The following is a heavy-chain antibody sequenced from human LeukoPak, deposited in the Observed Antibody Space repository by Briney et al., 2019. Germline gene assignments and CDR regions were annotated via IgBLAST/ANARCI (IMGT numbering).Heavy chain of an antibody. Sequence: GSLRLSCAASGFTFSTYSMSWVRQAPGKGLEGVSYISSHSSSIYYADSVKGRFTISIDNAKNSLYLQMTSLRADDTAVYFCAIRPVGSDFDPWGQGTLVTVSS. CDR2: ISSHSSSI. J-gene: IGHJ5*02. D-gene: IGHD3/OR15-3a*01. CDR1: GFTFSTYS. CDR3: AIRPVGSDFDP. V-gene: IGHV3-48*01.